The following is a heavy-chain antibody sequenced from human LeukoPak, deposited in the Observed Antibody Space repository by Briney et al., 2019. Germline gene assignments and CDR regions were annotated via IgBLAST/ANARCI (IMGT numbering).Heavy chain of an antibody. V-gene: IGHV4-39*01. Sequence: SETLSLTCTVSGGSISSSSYYWGWIRQPPGKGLEWIGSIYYSGSSYYNPSLKSRVTISVHTSKNQFSLKLSSVTAADTAVYYCARSSKTQWLSPGDGFDIWGRGTLVTVSS. J-gene: IGHJ3*02. CDR3: ARSSKTQWLSPGDGFDI. CDR1: GGSISSSSYY. D-gene: IGHD6-19*01. CDR2: IYYSGSS.